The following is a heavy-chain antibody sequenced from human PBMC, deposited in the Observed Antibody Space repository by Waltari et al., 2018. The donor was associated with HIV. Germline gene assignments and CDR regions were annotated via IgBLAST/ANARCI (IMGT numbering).Heavy chain of an antibody. Sequence: QVQLQESGPGLVKPSETLSLTCTVSGGSISSYYWSWVRQPPGKRLEWIGYIYYSGSTNYNPALKSRVTRSVDTSKNQFSLKLNSVTAADTAVDYCAVIDKYYYGSGSPWTLLYWGQGTLVTVSS. CDR3: AVIDKYYYGSGSPWTLLY. J-gene: IGHJ4*02. CDR2: IYYSGST. V-gene: IGHV4-59*01. D-gene: IGHD3-10*01. CDR1: GGSISSYY.